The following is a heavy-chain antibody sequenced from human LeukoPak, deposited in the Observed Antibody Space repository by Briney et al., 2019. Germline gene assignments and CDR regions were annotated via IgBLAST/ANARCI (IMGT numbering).Heavy chain of an antibody. J-gene: IGHJ4*02. CDR3: ARANFLYCSSSTCLFDY. D-gene: IGHD2-2*01. CDR1: RYIVTDYF. Sequence: APVKASCKPARYIVTDYFMHWVRQSPGHGFEGMGWINPNDGDTNYAQKFQGRVTMTRDTSISTAHMEVSRLRSDDTAVYYCARANFLYCSSSTCLFDYWGQGTLVTVSS. V-gene: IGHV1-2*02. CDR2: INPNDGDT.